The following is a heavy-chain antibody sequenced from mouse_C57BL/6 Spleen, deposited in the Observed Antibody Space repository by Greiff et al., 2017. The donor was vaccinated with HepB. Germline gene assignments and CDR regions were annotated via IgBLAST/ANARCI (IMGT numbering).Heavy chain of an antibody. D-gene: IGHD4-1*01. V-gene: IGHV1-64*01. CDR2: IHPNSGST. J-gene: IGHJ2*01. Sequence: QVQLQQPGAELVKPGASVKLSCKASGYTFTSYWMHWVKQRPGQGLEWIGMIHPNSGSTNYNEKFKSNATLTVDKSSSTAYMQLSSLTSEDSAVYYCARGNWDGDYFDYWGQGTTLTVSS. CDR3: ARGNWDGDYFDY. CDR1: GYTFTSYW.